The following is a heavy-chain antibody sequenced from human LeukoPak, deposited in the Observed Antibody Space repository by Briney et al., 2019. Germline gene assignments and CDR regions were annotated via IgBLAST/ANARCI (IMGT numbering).Heavy chain of an antibody. CDR2: ISSDGGTK. CDR1: GFTFSDHA. Sequence: PGRSLRLSCAASGFTFSDHAMHWARQAPGKGLEWVTVISSDGGTKYNADSVQGRFTISRDNSKNTLYLQMNSLRTEDTAVYYCARDATSSLGSGYFDFWGQGILVTVSS. D-gene: IGHD2-15*01. J-gene: IGHJ4*02. V-gene: IGHV3-30*04. CDR3: ARDATSSLGSGYFDF.